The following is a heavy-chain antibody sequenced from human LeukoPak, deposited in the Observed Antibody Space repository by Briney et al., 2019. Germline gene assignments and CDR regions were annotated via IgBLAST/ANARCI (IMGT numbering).Heavy chain of an antibody. CDR3: ARDRYGDYGDY. D-gene: IGHD4-17*01. CDR2: INPSGGST. CDR1: GYTFTSYY. Sequence: ASVKVSCKASGYTFTSYYMYWVRQAPGQGLEWMGIINPSGGSTSYAQKFQGRVTMTRDTSASTVYMELSSLRSEDTAVYYCARDRYGDYGDYWGQGTLVTVSS. J-gene: IGHJ4*02. V-gene: IGHV1-46*01.